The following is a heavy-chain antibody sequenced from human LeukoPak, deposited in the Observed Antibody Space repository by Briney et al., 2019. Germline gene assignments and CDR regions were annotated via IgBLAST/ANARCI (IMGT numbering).Heavy chain of an antibody. CDR1: GXSISSYY. CDR3: ARGLHAVDY. CDR2: IYYSVTT. V-gene: IGHV4-59*01. J-gene: IGHJ4*02. Sequence: TSETLSLTCTVSGXSISSYYWSWIRQPPGKGLEWIGYIYYSVTTNYNPSLKSRVTISVDTSKNQFSLKLSSVTAADTAVYYCARGLHAVDYWGQGTLVTVSS. D-gene: IGHD5-24*01.